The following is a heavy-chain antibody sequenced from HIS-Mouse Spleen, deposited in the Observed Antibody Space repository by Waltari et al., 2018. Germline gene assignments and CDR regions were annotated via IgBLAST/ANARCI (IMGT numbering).Heavy chain of an antibody. CDR2: IFSNDEK. V-gene: IGHV2-26*01. CDR1: GGSISSSSYY. Sequence: QESGPGLVKPSETLSLTCTVSGGSISSSSYYWGWIRQPPGKALEWLATIFSNDEKSYSTSLKSKLTISKDTSKSQVVLTMTNMDPVDTATYYCARVLRFLEWPSVGDYWGQGTLVTVSS. D-gene: IGHD3-3*01. J-gene: IGHJ4*02. CDR3: ARVLRFLEWPSVGDY.